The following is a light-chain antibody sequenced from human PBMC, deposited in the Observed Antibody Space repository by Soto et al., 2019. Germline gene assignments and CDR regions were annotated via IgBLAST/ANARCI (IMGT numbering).Light chain of an antibody. V-gene: IGKV1-39*01. CDR2: AAS. Sequence: DSQMTQSPSSLSASVGDRVTITCRASQSISSYLNWYQQKPGKAPKLLIYAASSLQSGVSSRFSGSGSGTDFTLTISSLQPEDFASYYCQQSYSTPPWTFGQGTKVEIK. CDR1: QSISSY. J-gene: IGKJ1*01. CDR3: QQSYSTPPWT.